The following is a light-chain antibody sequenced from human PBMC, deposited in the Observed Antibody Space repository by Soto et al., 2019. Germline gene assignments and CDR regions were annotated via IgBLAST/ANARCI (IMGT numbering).Light chain of an antibody. CDR3: NSYTTSSTV. CDR2: EVG. CDR1: SSDVGGYNY. J-gene: IGLJ1*01. V-gene: IGLV2-14*01. Sequence: QSALTQPASVSGSPGQSITISCSGTSSDVGGYNYVSWYQQHPGKAPKLMIYEVGNRPSGVSNRFSGSKSGNTASLTISGLQAEDEADYYCNSYTTSSTVFGTGTKLTVL.